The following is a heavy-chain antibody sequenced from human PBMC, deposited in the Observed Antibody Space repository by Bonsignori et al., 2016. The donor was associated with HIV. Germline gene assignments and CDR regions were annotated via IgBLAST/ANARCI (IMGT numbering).Heavy chain of an antibody. J-gene: IGHJ4*02. CDR2: IYHSGST. V-gene: IGHV4-38-2*01. D-gene: IGHD1-26*01. CDR3: ARQAGSYGPGDY. Sequence: PGKGLEWIGSIYHSGSTYYNPSLKSRVTISVDTSKNQFSLKLSSVTAADTAVYYCARQAGSYGPGDYWGQGTLVTVSS.